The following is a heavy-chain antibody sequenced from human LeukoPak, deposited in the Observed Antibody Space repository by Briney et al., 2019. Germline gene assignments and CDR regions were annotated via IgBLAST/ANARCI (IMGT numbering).Heavy chain of an antibody. D-gene: IGHD3-22*01. J-gene: IGHJ4*02. CDR2: IYHSGST. CDR1: GGSISSSNW. V-gene: IGHV4-4*02. CDR3: ARGPPLTYDGSGYYFFDY. Sequence: PSETLSLTCAVSGGSISSSNWWSWVRQPPGKGLEWIGEIYHSGSTNYNPSLKSRVTISVDKSKNHFSLKLSSLTAADTAVYYCARGPPLTYDGSGYYFFDYWGQGTLVTVSS.